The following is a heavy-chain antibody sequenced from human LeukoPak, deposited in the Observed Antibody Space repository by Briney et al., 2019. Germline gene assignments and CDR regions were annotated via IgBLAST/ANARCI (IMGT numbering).Heavy chain of an antibody. Sequence: ASVKVSCKASGYTFTGYYMHWVRQAPGQGLESMGWINPNSGGTNYAQKFQGRVTMTRDTSIGTAYMELSRLRSDDTAVYYCARRVGSTTASNWFDPWGQGTLVTVSS. D-gene: IGHD1-26*01. CDR3: ARRVGSTTASNWFDP. V-gene: IGHV1-2*02. CDR1: GYTFTGYY. J-gene: IGHJ5*02. CDR2: INPNSGGT.